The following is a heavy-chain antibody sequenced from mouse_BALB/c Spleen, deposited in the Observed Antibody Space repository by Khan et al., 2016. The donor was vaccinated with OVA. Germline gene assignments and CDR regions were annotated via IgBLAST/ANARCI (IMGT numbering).Heavy chain of an antibody. D-gene: IGHD1-1*01. CDR1: GYSITSGYY. V-gene: IGHV3-6*02. CDR3: ARDYFGSSCYFDV. Sequence: VQLKESGPGLVKPSQSLSLTCSVTGYSITSGYYWNWIRQFPGNKLEWMGYIRYDGNNNYSPSLKNRISITRDTSKNQFFLRLNSVTTEATATYYCARDYFGSSCYFDVWGAGTTVTVSS. CDR2: IRYDGNN. J-gene: IGHJ1*01.